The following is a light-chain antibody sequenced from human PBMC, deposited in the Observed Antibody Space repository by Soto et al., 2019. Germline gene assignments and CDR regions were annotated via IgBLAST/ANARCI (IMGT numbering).Light chain of an antibody. CDR2: AAS. Sequence: DIQMTQSPTSLSASVGDRVTITCRASQGIRNFVAWYQQKPGKAPKLLIYAASTLQSGVPSRFSGRGSGTDFTLTINILQPEDVATYSCQKYSSVPVFGPGTKVEIK. CDR1: QGIRNF. V-gene: IGKV1-27*01. CDR3: QKYSSVPV. J-gene: IGKJ3*01.